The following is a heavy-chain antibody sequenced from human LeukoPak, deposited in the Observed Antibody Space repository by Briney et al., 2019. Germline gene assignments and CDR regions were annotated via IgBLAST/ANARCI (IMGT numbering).Heavy chain of an antibody. Sequence: GGSLRLSCAASGFTFSNAWMSWVRQAPGKGLEWVGRIKSKTDGGTTDYAAPVKGRFTISRDDSKNTLYLQMNSLKTEDTAVYYCTTRHGYSYGYYFDYSGQGTLVTVSS. V-gene: IGHV3-15*01. CDR2: IKSKTDGGTT. J-gene: IGHJ4*02. CDR1: GFTFSNAW. D-gene: IGHD5-18*01. CDR3: TTRHGYSYGYYFDY.